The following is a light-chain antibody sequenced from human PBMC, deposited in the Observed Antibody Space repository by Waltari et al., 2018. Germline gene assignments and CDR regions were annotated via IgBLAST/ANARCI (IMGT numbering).Light chain of an antibody. CDR1: QSVSKY. Sequence: IVLTQSPGTLSLSPGERATLSCRASQSVSKYLAWYQQRPGQAPRLLIYAASTRATGIPDRFSGSGFGTDFSLTISRLEPEDFAVYYCQNHERLPATFGQGTKVGIK. J-gene: IGKJ1*01. CDR2: AAS. CDR3: QNHERLPAT. V-gene: IGKV3-20*01.